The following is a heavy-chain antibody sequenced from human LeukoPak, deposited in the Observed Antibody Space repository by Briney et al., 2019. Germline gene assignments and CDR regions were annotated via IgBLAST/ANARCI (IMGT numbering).Heavy chain of an antibody. D-gene: IGHD3-22*01. CDR1: GGSISSYY. CDR2: LSYSGST. Sequence: SETLSLTCSVSGGSISSYYWSWIRQPPGKGLEWVAYLSYSGSTNYNPSLKSRLTISVDTSKNQFSLKLTSVTAADTAVYYCARLCYYDSSDSLNFDYWGQGTLVTVSS. V-gene: IGHV4-59*01. J-gene: IGHJ4*02. CDR3: ARLCYYDSSDSLNFDY.